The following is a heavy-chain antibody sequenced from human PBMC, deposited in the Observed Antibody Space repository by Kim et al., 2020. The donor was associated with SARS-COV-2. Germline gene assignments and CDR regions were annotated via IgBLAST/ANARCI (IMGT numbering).Heavy chain of an antibody. V-gene: IGHV6-1*01. J-gene: IGHJ3*02. Sequence: NDYAVSVKNRITINPDTAKNQFSLQMNSVTPEDTAVYYCARRDQLGTFDIWGQKKIVTVSS. CDR3: ARRDQLGTFDI. D-gene: IGHD2-21*01. CDR2: N.